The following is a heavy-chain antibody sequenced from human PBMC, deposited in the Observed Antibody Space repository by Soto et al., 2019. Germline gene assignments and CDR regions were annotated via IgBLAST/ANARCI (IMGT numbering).Heavy chain of an antibody. Sequence: QLQLQESGPGLVKPSETLSLTCTVSGGSISSSSYYWGWIRQPPGKGLERIGSIYYSGSTYYNPSLKSRVTISVDTSKNQFSLKMSSVTAADTAVYYCARLRSGSYYTPEYFQLWGQGTLVTVSS. V-gene: IGHV4-39*01. J-gene: IGHJ1*01. CDR1: GGSISSSSYY. CDR3: ARLRSGSYYTPEYFQL. D-gene: IGHD1-26*01. CDR2: IYYSGST.